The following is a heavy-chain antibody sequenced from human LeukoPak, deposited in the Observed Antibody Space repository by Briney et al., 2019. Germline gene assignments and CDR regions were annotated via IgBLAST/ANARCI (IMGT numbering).Heavy chain of an antibody. D-gene: IGHD1-26*01. CDR3: ARDQATIILGYFDY. CDR1: GGSISSGSYY. Sequence: PSQTLSLTCTVSGGSISSGSYYWRWLRQPAGKGLEWIGRIYTSGGTNYNPSLKSRVTISVDTSKNQFSLKLSSVTAADTAVYYCARDQATIILGYFDYWGQGTLVTVSS. CDR2: IYTSGGT. J-gene: IGHJ4*02. V-gene: IGHV4-61*02.